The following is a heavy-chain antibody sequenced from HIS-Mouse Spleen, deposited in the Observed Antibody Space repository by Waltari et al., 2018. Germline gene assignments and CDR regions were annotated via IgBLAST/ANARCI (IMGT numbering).Heavy chain of an antibody. Sequence: QVQLVQSGAEVKKPGDSMKVSCKASGYTFTSYDINWVRQATGQGLEWMGWMNPNSGNTGYAQKFQGRVTMTRNTSISTAYMELSSLRSEDTAVYYCARIGSHRRGYSYGYWFDPWGQGTLVTVSS. J-gene: IGHJ5*02. CDR3: ARIGSHRRGYSYGYWFDP. CDR1: GYTFTSYD. D-gene: IGHD5-18*01. CDR2: MNPNSGNT. V-gene: IGHV1-8*01.